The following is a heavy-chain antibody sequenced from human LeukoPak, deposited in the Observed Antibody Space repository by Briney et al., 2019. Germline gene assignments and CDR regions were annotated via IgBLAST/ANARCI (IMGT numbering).Heavy chain of an antibody. Sequence: SGGSLRLSCAASGFTFSSYAMSWVRQAPGKGLEWASAISGSGGSTYYADSVEGRFTISRDNSKNTLYLQMNSLRAEDTAVYYCAKESPPWGDPIHFFDYWGQGTLVTVSS. CDR2: ISGSGGST. J-gene: IGHJ4*02. CDR1: GFTFSSYA. V-gene: IGHV3-23*01. D-gene: IGHD2-21*01. CDR3: AKESPPWGDPIHFFDY.